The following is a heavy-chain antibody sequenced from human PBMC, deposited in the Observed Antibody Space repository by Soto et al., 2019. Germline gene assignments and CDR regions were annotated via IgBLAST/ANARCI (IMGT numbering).Heavy chain of an antibody. D-gene: IGHD4-17*01. J-gene: IGHJ6*02. Sequence: GGSLRLSCAASGFNFSSYAMHWVRQAPGKGLEWVAVISYDGSNKYYADSVKGRFTISRDNSKNTLYLQMNSLRAEDTALYYCAKVQTVTTKSRYYYAMDVWGQGTTVTVSS. CDR3: AKVQTVTTKSRYYYAMDV. CDR2: ISYDGSNK. V-gene: IGHV3-30-3*01. CDR1: GFNFSSYA.